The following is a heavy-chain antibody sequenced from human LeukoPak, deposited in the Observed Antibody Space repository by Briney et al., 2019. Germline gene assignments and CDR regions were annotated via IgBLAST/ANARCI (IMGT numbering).Heavy chain of an antibody. CDR3: ARSRTLWGAFDI. D-gene: IGHD2-21*01. J-gene: IGHJ3*02. CDR2: IGTAGDP. CDR1: GFTFSSHD. Sequence: PGGSLRLSCAASGFTFSSHDTHWVRQTTGKGLEWVSGIGTAGDPYYLDSVKGRFTISRENAKNSLYLQMNSLRAGDTAVYYCARSRTLWGAFDIWGQGTMVTVSS. V-gene: IGHV3-13*05.